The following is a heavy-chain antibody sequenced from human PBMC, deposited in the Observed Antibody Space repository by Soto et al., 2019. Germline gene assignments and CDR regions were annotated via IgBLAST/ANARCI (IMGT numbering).Heavy chain of an antibody. CDR2: IYWNGGDT. CDR3: VKDVSPGGADV. D-gene: IGHD3-10*01. CDR1: GFTSLDYP. Sequence: SLSLSGLFFGFTSLDYPLHWVRKPPGKGLEWVSGIYWNGGDTGYADSVKGRFTISIDKAQNFLYLQMNSLRPEDTAFYYCVKDVSPGGADVWGQGTTVNVSS. J-gene: IGHJ6*02. V-gene: IGHV3-9*02.